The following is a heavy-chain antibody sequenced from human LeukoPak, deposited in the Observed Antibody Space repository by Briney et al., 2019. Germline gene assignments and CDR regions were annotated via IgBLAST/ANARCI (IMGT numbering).Heavy chain of an antibody. J-gene: IGHJ2*01. CDR2: ISYDGSNK. D-gene: IGHD4-17*01. CDR1: GFTLSSYA. Sequence: PGGSLRLSCAASGFTLSSYAMHWVRQAPGKGLEWVAVISYDGSNKYYEDSVKGRFTISRDNSKNTLYLQMNSLRAEDTAVYYCASLILSTVATVTTGDFDLWGRGTLVTVSS. V-gene: IGHV3-30-3*01. CDR3: ASLILSTVATVTTGDFDL.